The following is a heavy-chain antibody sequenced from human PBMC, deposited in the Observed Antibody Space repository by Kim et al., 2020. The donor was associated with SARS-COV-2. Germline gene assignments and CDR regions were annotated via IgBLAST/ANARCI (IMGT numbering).Heavy chain of an antibody. Sequence: SETLSLTCTVSGGSISSSSYYWGWIRQPPGKGLEGIGSIYYSGSTYYNPSLKSRVTISVDTSKNQFSLKLSSVTAADTAVYYCARAQVIVVVVAATTPPYYFDYWGQGTLVTVSS. D-gene: IGHD2-15*01. CDR3: ARAQVIVVVVAATTPPYYFDY. V-gene: IGHV4-39*01. CDR2: IYYSGST. CDR1: GGSISSSSYY. J-gene: IGHJ4*02.